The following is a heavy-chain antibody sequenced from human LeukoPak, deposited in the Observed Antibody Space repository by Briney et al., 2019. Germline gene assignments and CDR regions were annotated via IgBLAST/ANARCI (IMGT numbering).Heavy chain of an antibody. CDR3: ARRSGIAVARAFEN. D-gene: IGHD6-19*01. CDR1: GFTLSSYA. V-gene: IGHV3-23*01. Sequence: PGGSLRLSCVVSGFTLSSYAMSWVRQAPGKGLEWVAATSSSDSGKYHADSVRGRFTISRDNSKNTVYLQMNSLRAEDAAVYYCARRSGIAVARAFENWGQGTLVTVSS. J-gene: IGHJ4*02. CDR2: TSSSDSGK.